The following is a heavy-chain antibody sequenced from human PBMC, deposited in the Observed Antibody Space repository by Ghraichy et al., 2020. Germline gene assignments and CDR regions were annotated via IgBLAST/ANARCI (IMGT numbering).Heavy chain of an antibody. CDR2: IYFSGST. V-gene: IGHV4-31*03. CDR1: GGSISSGTYY. J-gene: IGHJ4*02. Sequence: TLSLTCTVSGGSISSGTYYWNWIRQHPGNGLEYIGYIYFSGSTYYNPSLKSRVTISVDTSKNQFSLKLSSVTAADTAVYYCARGSFSGYFPYFDYWGRGTLVTVSS. CDR3: ARGSFSGYFPYFDY. D-gene: IGHD5-12*01.